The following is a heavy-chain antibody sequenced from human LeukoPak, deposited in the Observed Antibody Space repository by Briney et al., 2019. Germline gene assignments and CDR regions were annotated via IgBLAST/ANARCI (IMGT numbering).Heavy chain of an antibody. J-gene: IGHJ3*02. CDR3: AKEGYYGSGRTSFDI. V-gene: IGHV3-30*18. Sequence: GRSLRLSCAASGFTFSSYGMHWVRQAPGKGLEWVAVISYDGSNKYYADSVMGRFTISRDNSKNTLYLQMNSLRAEDTAVYYCAKEGYYGSGRTSFDIWGQGTMVTVSS. D-gene: IGHD3-10*01. CDR1: GFTFSSYG. CDR2: ISYDGSNK.